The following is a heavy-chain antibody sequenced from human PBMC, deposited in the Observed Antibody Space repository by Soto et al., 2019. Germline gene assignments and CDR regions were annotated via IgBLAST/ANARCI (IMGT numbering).Heavy chain of an antibody. D-gene: IGHD6-13*01. CDR1: GFSLSTSGVG. CDR2: IYWDDDK. CDR3: AHSGHIAAAGMFLRTTWFDP. V-gene: IGHV2-5*02. Sequence: QITLKESGPTLVKPTQTLTLTCTFSGFSLSTSGVGVGWIRQPPGKALEWLALIYWDDDKRYSPSLKIRLTSTKDTSKNQVVLTITNMDPVDTATYYCAHSGHIAAAGMFLRTTWFDPWGQGTLVTVSS. J-gene: IGHJ5*02.